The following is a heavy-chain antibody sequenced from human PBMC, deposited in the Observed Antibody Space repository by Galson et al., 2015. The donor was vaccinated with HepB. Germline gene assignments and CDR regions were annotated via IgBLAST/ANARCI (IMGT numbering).Heavy chain of an antibody. J-gene: IGHJ4*02. CDR1: GGSFSGYY. CDR3: ARGRRTYYYDY. Sequence: TLSLTCAVYGGSFSGYYWSWIRQPPGKGLEWIGEINHSGSTNYNPSLKSRVTISVDTSKNQFSLKLSSVTAADTAVYYCARGRRTYYYDYWGQGTLVTVSS. CDR2: INHSGST. V-gene: IGHV4-34*01.